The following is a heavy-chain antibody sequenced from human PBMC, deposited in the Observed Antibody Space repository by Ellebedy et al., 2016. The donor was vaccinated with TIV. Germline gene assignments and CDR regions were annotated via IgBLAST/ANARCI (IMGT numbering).Heavy chain of an antibody. V-gene: IGHV3-30*03. J-gene: IGHJ4*02. Sequence: GGSLRLSXTGSGLTLSTRVMNWVRQAPGKGLEWVAVIAPGENIQNYVDSVKGRFTISRDNPTNTVYLQMDSLRPADAAVYYCAREGHSSGHAGDFDVWGQGTLVTVSS. D-gene: IGHD6-19*01. CDR1: GLTLSTRV. CDR3: AREGHSSGHAGDFDV. CDR2: IAPGENIQ.